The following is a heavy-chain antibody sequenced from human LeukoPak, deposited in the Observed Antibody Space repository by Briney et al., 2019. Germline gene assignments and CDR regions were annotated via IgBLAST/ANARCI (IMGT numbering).Heavy chain of an antibody. D-gene: IGHD3-10*01. J-gene: IGHJ4*02. V-gene: IGHV3-21*01. CDR2: ISSSSSYI. CDR1: GFTFSSYS. CDR3: ARDLGVLLWFGELRSSFDY. Sequence: GGSLRLSCAASGFTFSSYSMNWVRQAPGKGLEWVSSISSSSSYIYHADSVKGRFTVSRDNGKNSLYLQMNSLRAEDTAVYYCARDLGVLLWFGELRSSFDYWGQGTLVTVSS.